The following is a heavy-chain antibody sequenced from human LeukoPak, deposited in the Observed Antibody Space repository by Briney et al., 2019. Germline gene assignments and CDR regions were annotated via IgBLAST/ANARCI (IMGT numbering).Heavy chain of an antibody. CDR3: AKSPYVGDHGGPSA. V-gene: IGHV3-23*01. CDR2: ISGGGGNT. CDR1: GFTFSSYA. D-gene: IGHD4-23*01. J-gene: IGHJ5*02. Sequence: PGGSLRLSCAASGFTFSSYAMSWVRQVPGKGPEWVSAISGGGGNTYYADSVKGRFTISRDDSKNTLFLQMNSLRVEDTAVYYCAKSPYVGDHGGPSAWGQGTLVTVSS.